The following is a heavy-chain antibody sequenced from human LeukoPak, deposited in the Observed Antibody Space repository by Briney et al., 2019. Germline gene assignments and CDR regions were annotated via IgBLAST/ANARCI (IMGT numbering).Heavy chain of an antibody. J-gene: IGHJ4*02. D-gene: IGHD3-9*01. CDR3: ARDRDGYYDILTMVTPFDY. V-gene: IGHV1-18*01. CDR2: ISAYNGNT. Sequence: ASVKVSCKASGYTFTSYGISWVRQAPGQGLEWMGWISAYNGNTNYAQKLQGRVTMTTDTSTSTAYMNLRSLRSDDTAVYYCARDRDGYYDILTMVTPFDYWGQGTLVTVSS. CDR1: GYTFTSYG.